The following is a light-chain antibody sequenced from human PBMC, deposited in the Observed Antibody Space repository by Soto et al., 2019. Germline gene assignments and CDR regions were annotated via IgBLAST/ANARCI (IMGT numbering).Light chain of an antibody. V-gene: IGLV2-14*01. CDR1: SSDIGGYNY. J-gene: IGLJ2*01. CDR3: SSYTTSSTVA. CDR2: EVS. Sequence: QSALTQSASVSGSPGQSITISCTGTSSDIGGYNYVSWYQQHPDKAPKLMIFEVSNRPSGVSNRFSGSKSGNTASLTISGILPEDEDAYYCSSYTTSSTVAFGGGTKLTVL.